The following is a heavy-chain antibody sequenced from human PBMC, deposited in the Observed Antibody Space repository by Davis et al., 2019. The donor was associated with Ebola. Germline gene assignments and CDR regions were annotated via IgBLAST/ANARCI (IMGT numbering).Heavy chain of an antibody. CDR1: GTSIDSYNY. D-gene: IGHD3-16*01. Sequence: PGGSLRLSCAVSGTSIDSYNYWSWVRQSPRKGLEWIGEIYRTGITHYNPSLKSRVTMSVDTSKSQFSLKLTSVTAADTAVYYCARTHDNVWGSYGYWGQGNLVTVSS. V-gene: IGHV4-4*02. CDR3: ARTHDNVWGSYGY. J-gene: IGHJ4*02. CDR2: IYRTGIT.